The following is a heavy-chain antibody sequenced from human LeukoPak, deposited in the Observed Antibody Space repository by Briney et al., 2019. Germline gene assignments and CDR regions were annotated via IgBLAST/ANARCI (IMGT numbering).Heavy chain of an antibody. CDR1: GYSFTSYW. CDR3: ARRTSIWNNWFDP. D-gene: IGHD3-3*01. V-gene: IGHV5-51*01. J-gene: IGHJ5*02. CDR2: IYPGDSDT. Sequence: GESLKISCKGSGYSFTSYWIGWVRQMPGKGLEWMGIIYPGDSDTRYSPSFQGQVTISADRSISTAYLQWSSLKASDTAMYYCARRTSIWNNWFDPWGQGTLVTVSS.